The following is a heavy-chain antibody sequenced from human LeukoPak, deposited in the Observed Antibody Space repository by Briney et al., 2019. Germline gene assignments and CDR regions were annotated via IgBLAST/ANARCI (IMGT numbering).Heavy chain of an antibody. CDR2: ISGSGGNT. J-gene: IGHJ4*02. D-gene: IGHD5-24*01. CDR3: ANGPTKDGFHYYFDF. Sequence: PGGSLRLPCAASGFTFSGNGMTWVRQAPGKGLEWVSAISGSGGNTYYADSVKGRFTISRDNSKNTLYLQMNSLRAEDTAVYYCANGPTKDGFHYYFDFWGQGTLVTVSS. V-gene: IGHV3-23*01. CDR1: GFTFSGNG.